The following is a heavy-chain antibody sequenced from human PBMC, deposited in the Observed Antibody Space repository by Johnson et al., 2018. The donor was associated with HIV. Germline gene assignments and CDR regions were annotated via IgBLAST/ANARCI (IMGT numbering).Heavy chain of an antibody. Sequence: QMSLVESGGGVVQPGGSLRLSCAASGFPFSNYGMHWVRQAPGKGLEWVAFIRFDGSNKYYVDSVKGRFTISRDSSKNTLYLQMNSLKSEDTAVYYCATGASSTWSLGALDIWGQGTMVTVSS. CDR2: IRFDGSNK. CDR3: ATGASSTWSLGALDI. CDR1: GFPFSNYG. V-gene: IGHV3-30*02. J-gene: IGHJ3*02. D-gene: IGHD6-13*01.